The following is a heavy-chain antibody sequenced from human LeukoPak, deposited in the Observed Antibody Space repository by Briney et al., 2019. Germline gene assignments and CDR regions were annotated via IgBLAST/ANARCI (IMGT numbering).Heavy chain of an antibody. D-gene: IGHD2-2*01. CDR1: GGTFSSYA. Sequence: GASVKVSCKASGGTFSSYAISWVRQAPGQGLEWMGGIIPIFGTANYAQKFQGRVTFTADESTSTAYMELSSLRSEDTAVYYCAIVVPAAIGYWGQGTLVTVSS. V-gene: IGHV1-69*13. J-gene: IGHJ4*02. CDR3: AIVVPAAIGY. CDR2: IIPIFGTA.